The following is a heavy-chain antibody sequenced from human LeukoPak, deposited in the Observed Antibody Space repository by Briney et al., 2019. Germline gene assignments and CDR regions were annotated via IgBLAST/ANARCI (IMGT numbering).Heavy chain of an antibody. CDR2: INPNSGGT. J-gene: IGHJ5*02. CDR1: GYTFTGYY. Sequence: ASVKVSCKASGYTFTGYYMHWVRQAPGQGLEWMGRINPNSGGTNYAQKFQGRVTMTRDTSISTAYMELSRLRSDDTAVYYCARDALSVPHYGGNTREWPWRQGTLVTVSS. CDR3: ARDALSVPHYGGNTREWP. V-gene: IGHV1-2*06. D-gene: IGHD4-23*01.